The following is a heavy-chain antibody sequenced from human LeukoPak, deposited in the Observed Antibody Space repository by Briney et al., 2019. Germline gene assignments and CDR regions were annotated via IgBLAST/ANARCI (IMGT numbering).Heavy chain of an antibody. J-gene: IGHJ6*02. Sequence: GASVKVSCKASGYTFTSYGISWVRQAPGQGLEWMGWISAYNGNTNYAQKLQVRVTMTTDTSTSTAYMELRSLRSDDTAVYYCVREVTMVRGVITFYHYNGMDVWGQGTAVTVSS. D-gene: IGHD3-10*01. CDR2: ISAYNGNT. CDR1: GYTFTSYG. V-gene: IGHV1-18*01. CDR3: VREVTMVRGVITFYHYNGMDV.